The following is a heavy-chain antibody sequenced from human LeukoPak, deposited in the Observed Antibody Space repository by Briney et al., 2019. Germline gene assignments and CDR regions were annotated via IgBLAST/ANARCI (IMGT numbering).Heavy chain of an antibody. CDR1: GYTFTNNF. CDR3: ARDPYYYYMDV. V-gene: IGHV1-46*01. CDR2: INPSGGST. J-gene: IGHJ6*03. Sequence: ASVKVSCKASGYTFTNNFMHWVRQAPGQGLEWMGIINPSGGSTSYAQKFQGRVTMTRDMSTSTVYMELSSLRSEDTAVYYCARDPYYYYMDVWGKGTTVTVSS.